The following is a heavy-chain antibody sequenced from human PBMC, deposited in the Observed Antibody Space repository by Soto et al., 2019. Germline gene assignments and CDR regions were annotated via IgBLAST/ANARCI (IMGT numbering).Heavy chain of an antibody. Sequence: EVPLVESGGGLVKPGGSLRLSCAASGFTFNTYTMRWVLQAPGRVLEWVSSISSSSDYIYYADSVKGRFTISRDNATNSLFLQMNSLRAEDPAVYYCARLCSTIICSPGFDFWGQGTLVTVSS. V-gene: IGHV3-21*01. CDR1: GFTFNTYT. D-gene: IGHD2-2*01. CDR2: ISSSSDYI. J-gene: IGHJ4*02. CDR3: ARLCSTIICSPGFDF.